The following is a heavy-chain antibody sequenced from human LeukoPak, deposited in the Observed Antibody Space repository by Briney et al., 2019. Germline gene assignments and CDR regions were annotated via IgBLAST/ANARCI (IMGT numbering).Heavy chain of an antibody. CDR1: GFTFSSYP. CDR3: GKYLQTTVGANDY. J-gene: IGHJ4*02. D-gene: IGHD1-26*01. CDR2: ISGSGGAT. Sequence: GGSLRLSCAASGFTFSSYPLNWVRQAPGKGLEWVSVISGSGGATFYGDSVQGRFTISRDNSRDTLYLQMSSLRAEDTAVYYCGKYLQTTVGANDYGGRGTLVTVSS. V-gene: IGHV3-23*01.